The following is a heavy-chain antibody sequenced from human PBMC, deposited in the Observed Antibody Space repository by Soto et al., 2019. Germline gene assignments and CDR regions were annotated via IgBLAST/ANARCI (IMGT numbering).Heavy chain of an antibody. CDR2: ISASVGST. D-gene: IGHD3-10*01. Sequence: EVQLLESGGGSVQPGGSLRLSCAASGFTFSNYAMSWVRQAPGEGLEWVSAISASVGSTYYTDSVKGRFTIASDNSKTTLNLHMNSLRAEDTAVYDCAKGCQSYDYWGHGTLVIVSS. J-gene: IGHJ4*01. V-gene: IGHV3-23*01. CDR3: AKGCQSYDY. CDR1: GFTFSNYA.